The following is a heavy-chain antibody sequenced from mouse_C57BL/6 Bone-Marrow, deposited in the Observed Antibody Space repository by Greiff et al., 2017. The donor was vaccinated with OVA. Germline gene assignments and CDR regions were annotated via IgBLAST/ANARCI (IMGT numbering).Heavy chain of an antibody. J-gene: IGHJ4*01. CDR3: ARKTGNYDAMDY. Sequence: QVQLQQPGAELVKPGASVKLSCKASGYTFTSYWMQWVKQRPGQGLEWIGEIDPSDSYTNYNQKFKGKATLTVDTSSSTAYMQLSSLTSEDSAVYCCARKTGNYDAMDYWGQGTSVTVSS. V-gene: IGHV1-50*01. CDR1: GYTFTSYW. CDR2: IDPSDSYT. D-gene: IGHD2-1*01.